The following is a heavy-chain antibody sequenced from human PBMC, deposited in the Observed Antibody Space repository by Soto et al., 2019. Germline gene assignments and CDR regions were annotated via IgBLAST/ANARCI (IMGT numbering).Heavy chain of an antibody. D-gene: IGHD1-26*01. V-gene: IGHV3-23*01. CDR2: ISGSGGST. J-gene: IGHJ4*02. CDR1: GFTFSSYA. CDR3: AKGAYSGSYHGTYYFDY. Sequence: GGSLRLSCAASGFTFSSYAMSWVRQAPGKGLEWVSAISGSGGSTYYADSVKGRFTISRDNSKNTLYLQMNSLRAEDTAVYYCAKGAYSGSYHGTYYFDYWGQGTLVTVSS.